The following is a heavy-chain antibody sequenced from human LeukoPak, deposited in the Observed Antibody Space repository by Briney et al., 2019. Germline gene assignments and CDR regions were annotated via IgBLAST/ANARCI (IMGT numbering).Heavy chain of an antibody. CDR1: GASINNYY. CDR2: IYYYGST. V-gene: IGHV4-59*01. J-gene: IGHJ4*02. Sequence: SETLSLTCTVSGASINNYYLSWIRQPPGKGLEWIGYIYYYGSTNYNPSLKSRVTISVDTSENQFSLRLTSVPAADTAVYYCVRLRGSSGPIEHWGQGTLVTVSS. CDR3: VRLRGSSGPIEH. D-gene: IGHD3-22*01.